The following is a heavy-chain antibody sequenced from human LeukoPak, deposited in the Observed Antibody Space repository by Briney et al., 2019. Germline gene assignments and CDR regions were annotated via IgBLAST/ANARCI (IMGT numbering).Heavy chain of an antibody. V-gene: IGHV4-59*12. CDR2: ISNSGST. Sequence: SETLSLTCTVSGGSISSYYWSWIRQPPGKGLERIGYISNSGSTSYNPSLKSRVTISVDTSKNQFSLKLTSVTAADTALYYCARSGRYSYGNFDYWGQGTLVTVSS. D-gene: IGHD5-18*01. J-gene: IGHJ4*02. CDR1: GGSISSYY. CDR3: ARSGRYSYGNFDY.